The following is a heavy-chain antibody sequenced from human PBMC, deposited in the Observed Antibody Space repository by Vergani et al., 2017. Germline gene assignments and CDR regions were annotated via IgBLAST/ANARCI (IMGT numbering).Heavy chain of an antibody. D-gene: IGHD3-16*02. Sequence: QVQLVESGGGLVKPGGSLRLSCAASGFTFSDYYMSWIRQAPGKGLEWVSYISSSGSTIYYADSVKGRFTISRDNAKNSLYLQMNSLRAEDTALYYCAKDIRLGELSFPQFDPWGQGTLVTVSS. CDR1: GFTFSDYY. J-gene: IGHJ5*02. CDR2: ISSSGSTI. V-gene: IGHV3-11*01. CDR3: AKDIRLGELSFPQFDP.